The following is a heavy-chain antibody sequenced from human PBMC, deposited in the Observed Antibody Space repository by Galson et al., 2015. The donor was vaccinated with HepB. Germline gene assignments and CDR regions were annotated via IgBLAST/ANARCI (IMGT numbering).Heavy chain of an antibody. Sequence: QSGAEVKKPGESLKISCTGSGSSFPRYWIGWVRQMPGKGLDWLGTIFPSDSATRYSPSFQGKVTISADKSLSTAYLQWSSLTTSDTAMDYGARPLRGEWGDGGGVDHWGQGTLGIVSS. J-gene: IGHJ5*02. CDR1: GSSFPRYW. CDR3: ARPLRGEWGDGGGVDH. CDR2: IFPSDSAT. V-gene: IGHV5-51*03. D-gene: IGHD3-10*01.